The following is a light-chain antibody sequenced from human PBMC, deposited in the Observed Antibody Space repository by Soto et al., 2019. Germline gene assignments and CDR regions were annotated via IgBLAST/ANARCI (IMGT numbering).Light chain of an antibody. J-gene: IGLJ2*01. CDR3: CSYAGSSVV. CDR2: DVS. CDR1: SSDVGTYNY. Sequence: QSALTKPRSVSGSPGQSVTISCTGTSSDVGTYNYVSWYQQNPGKAPRLMIYDVSKRPSGVPDRFSGSKSGNTASLTISGLQVEDEADYRCCSYAGSSVVFGGGTKLTVL. V-gene: IGLV2-11*01.